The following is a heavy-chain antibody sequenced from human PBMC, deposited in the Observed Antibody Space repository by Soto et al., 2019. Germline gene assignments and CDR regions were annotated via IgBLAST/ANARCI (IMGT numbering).Heavy chain of an antibody. CDR3: ARLSSGERLNFDY. D-gene: IGHD3-10*02. Sequence: QVQLQESGPGLVKPSQTLSLTCTVSGGSISSGGYYWSWIRQHPGKGLEWIGYIYYSGSTYHNPQPQRPITLSLATSKHQFSLKLSSVTAADTAMYYCARLSSGERLNFDYWGQGTLVTVSS. CDR1: GGSISSGGYY. CDR2: IYYSGST. V-gene: IGHV4-31*01. J-gene: IGHJ4*02.